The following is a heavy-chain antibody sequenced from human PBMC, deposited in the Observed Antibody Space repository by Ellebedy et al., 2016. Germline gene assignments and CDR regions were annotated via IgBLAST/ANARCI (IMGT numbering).Heavy chain of an antibody. Sequence: SETPSLTXTVSGGSMRSSYWSWIRQSATKGLEWIGRIYTSGNTKYNPSLESRVTMSIDTSKNHFSLQLRSVTAADTAIYYCARAFFNGSGDYYSVYGMDVWGQGTTVTVSS. J-gene: IGHJ6*02. CDR1: GGSMRSSY. D-gene: IGHD3-10*01. V-gene: IGHV4-4*07. CDR2: IYTSGNT. CDR3: ARAFFNGSGDYYSVYGMDV.